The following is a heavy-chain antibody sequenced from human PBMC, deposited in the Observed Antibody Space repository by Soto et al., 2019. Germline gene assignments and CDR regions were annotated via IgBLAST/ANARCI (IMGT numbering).Heavy chain of an antibody. J-gene: IGHJ4*02. CDR3: ARNERSRGYLYSDYDSGSQ. D-gene: IGHD5-12*01. V-gene: IGHV4-39*01. CDR2: IYYTEGT. Sequence: SETLSLTCTVSGASITSNSYWAWMRQPPGKGLEWIGSIYYTEGTSSNPSLRSRVTMSVDTSNNQFSLRLSSVTAADTAVYYCARNERSRGYLYSDYDSGSQWGQGTLVTVSS. CDR1: GASITSNSY.